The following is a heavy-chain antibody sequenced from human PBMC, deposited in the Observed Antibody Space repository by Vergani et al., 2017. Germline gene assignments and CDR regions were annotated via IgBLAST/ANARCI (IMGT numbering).Heavy chain of an antibody. J-gene: IGHJ6*02. V-gene: IGHV3-7*03. CDR3: AKDPYGSGSDDRDLNYYYGMDV. D-gene: IGHD3-10*01. Sequence: EVQLVESGGGLVQPGGSLRLSCAASGFTFSSYWMSWVRQAPGKGLEWVANIKQDGSEKYYVDSVKGRFTISRDNSKNTLYLQMNSLRAEDTAVYYCAKDPYGSGSDDRDLNYYYGMDVWGQGTTVTVSS. CDR2: IKQDGSEK. CDR1: GFTFSSYW.